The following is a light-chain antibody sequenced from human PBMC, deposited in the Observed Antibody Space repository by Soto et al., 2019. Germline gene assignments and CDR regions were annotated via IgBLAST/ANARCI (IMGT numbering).Light chain of an antibody. CDR3: SSYTITTTSVL. J-gene: IGLJ2*01. CDR2: EVS. CDR1: SSDVGGYNY. Sequence: QSALTQPASVSGSPGQSITISCTGTSSDVGGYNYVSWYQQYPGKTPKLMISEVSNRPSGVSSRFSGSKSGNTASLTISGLQAEDEADYYCSSYTITTTSVLFGGGTKLTVL. V-gene: IGLV2-14*01.